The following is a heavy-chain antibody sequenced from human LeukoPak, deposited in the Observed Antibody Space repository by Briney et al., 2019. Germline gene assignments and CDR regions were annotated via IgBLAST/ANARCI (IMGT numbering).Heavy chain of an antibody. Sequence: GGSHRLSCAASGFSFSDAWMSWVRQIPGKGLEWVGRIESKTDGGTTDYAAPVKGRFTISRNDSTNTLYLQMNSLKSEDTAVYYCTTYGSGRKFDYWGQGILVTVSS. CDR2: IESKTDGGTT. CDR1: GFSFSDAW. D-gene: IGHD3-10*01. V-gene: IGHV3-15*04. J-gene: IGHJ4*02. CDR3: TTYGSGRKFDY.